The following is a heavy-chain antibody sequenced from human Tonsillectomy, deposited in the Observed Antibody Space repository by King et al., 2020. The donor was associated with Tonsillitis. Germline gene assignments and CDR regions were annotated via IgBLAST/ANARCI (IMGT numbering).Heavy chain of an antibody. CDR2: IYPGDSDT. Sequence: VQLVESGAEVKKPGESLKISCKGSGYSFTSYWIGWVRQMPGKGLEWMGIIYPGDSDTRYSPSFQGQVTISADKSISTAYLQWNSLKASDTAMCYCASRNFGGATLDAFDIRGQGTMVTVPS. J-gene: IGHJ3*02. CDR1: GYSFTSYW. V-gene: IGHV5-51*01. D-gene: IGHD3-3*01. CDR3: ASRNFGGATLDAFDI.